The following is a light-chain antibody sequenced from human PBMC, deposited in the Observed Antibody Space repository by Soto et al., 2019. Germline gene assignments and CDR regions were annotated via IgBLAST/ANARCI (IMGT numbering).Light chain of an antibody. J-gene: IGKJ1*01. V-gene: IGKV2D-29*01. CDR1: QSLLHSNGKTY. Sequence: VMTQTPLSLSVTPGQPASISCKSSQSLLHSNGKTYMYWYLQKPGQPPQLLIFELFNRFSGVQERFSGRGSDTDFTLEISRVEAEDVGVYYCMQSRQVPWTFGQGTKVEL. CDR3: MQSRQVPWT. CDR2: ELF.